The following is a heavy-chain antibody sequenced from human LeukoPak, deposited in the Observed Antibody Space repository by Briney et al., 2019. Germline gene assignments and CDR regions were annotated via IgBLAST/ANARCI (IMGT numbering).Heavy chain of an antibody. Sequence: GGSLRLSCAASGFTFSSYVMSWVRQAPGKGLEWVSAIGGGGGNTFYADSVKGRFTISRDNSKNTLYLQMNSLKAEDTAVYYCAKSSYYYDSSASDYWGQGTLVTVSS. D-gene: IGHD3-22*01. CDR3: AKSSYYYDSSASDY. CDR1: GFTFSSYV. V-gene: IGHV3-23*01. J-gene: IGHJ4*02. CDR2: IGGGGGNT.